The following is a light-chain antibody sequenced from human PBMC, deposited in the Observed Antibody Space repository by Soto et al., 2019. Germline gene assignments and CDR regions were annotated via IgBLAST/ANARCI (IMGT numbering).Light chain of an antibody. Sequence: DIQMTQSPSTLSASVGDRVTITCRASQSISSWLAWYQQKAGKAPKLLIFDASSLQSGVPSRFSGSGSGTEFTLTISSLQPDDFATYYCQQYNSPPWTFGQGTKVDIK. CDR3: QQYNSPPWT. J-gene: IGKJ1*01. CDR1: QSISSW. V-gene: IGKV1-5*01. CDR2: DAS.